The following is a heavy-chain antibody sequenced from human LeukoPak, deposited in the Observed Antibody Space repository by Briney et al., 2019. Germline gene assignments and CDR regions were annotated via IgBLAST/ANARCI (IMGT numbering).Heavy chain of an antibody. CDR1: RGSISGYY. CDR2: IYYAGNT. V-gene: IGHV4-59*08. J-gene: IGHJ2*01. CDR3: ARHVSVTPWYFDL. D-gene: IGHD4-17*01. Sequence: PSETLSLTCTVSRGSISGYYWSWIRQPPGKALEWIGYIYYAGNTKYSPSLKGRVTISVDTSKNQFSLRLSSVPAADTAVYYCARHVSVTPWYFDLWGRGTLVTVSS.